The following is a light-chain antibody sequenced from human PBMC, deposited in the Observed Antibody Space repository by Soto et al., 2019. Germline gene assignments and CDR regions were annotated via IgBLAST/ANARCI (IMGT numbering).Light chain of an antibody. J-gene: IGKJ2*01. CDR1: QSISSY. CDR3: QQSYSTPRT. Sequence: DIQMTQSSSSLSASVGDRVTITCRASQSISSYLNWYQQKPGKAPKLLIYAASSLQSGVPSRFSGSGSGTDFTLTISSLQPEDFATYYCQQSYSTPRTFGQGTKLASK. V-gene: IGKV1-39*01. CDR2: AAS.